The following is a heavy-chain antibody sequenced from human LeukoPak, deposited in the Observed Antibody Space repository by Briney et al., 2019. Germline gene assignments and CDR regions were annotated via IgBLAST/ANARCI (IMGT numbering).Heavy chain of an antibody. CDR1: GDSISTSNSY. V-gene: IGHV4-39*01. J-gene: IGHJ4*02. Sequence: SETLSLTCTVSGDSISTSNSYWGWIRQPPGKGLEWIGSIYYSGNTNYNPSLESRVTISLDTSKNQFSLKLNSVTAADTAVYYCAKHYMGSYDNRGLDYWGQGTLVTVSS. CDR3: AKHYMGSYDNRGLDY. D-gene: IGHD3-10*01. CDR2: IYYSGNT.